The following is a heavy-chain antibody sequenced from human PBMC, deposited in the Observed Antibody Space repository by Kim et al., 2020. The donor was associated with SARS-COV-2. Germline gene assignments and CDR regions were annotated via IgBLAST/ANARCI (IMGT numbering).Heavy chain of an antibody. CDR3: VAAAGTGYIDY. V-gene: IGHV3-23*01. Sequence: STSYADSGNGRFTISRDNSKNTLYLQMNSLRAEDTAVYYCVAAAGTGYIDYWGQGTLVTVSS. CDR2: ST. D-gene: IGHD6-13*01. J-gene: IGHJ4*02.